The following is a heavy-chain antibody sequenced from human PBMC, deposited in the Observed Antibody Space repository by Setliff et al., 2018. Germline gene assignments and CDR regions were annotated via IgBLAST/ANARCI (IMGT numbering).Heavy chain of an antibody. CDR1: GRFTGYA. V-gene: IGHV1-69*13. D-gene: IGHD5-12*01. CDR3: ARGSGYTAYDDDPGFEY. CDR2: VFPMSGTT. J-gene: IGHJ4*02. Sequence: RASVKVSCKPGRFTGYAINWVRQAPGLGLEWLGRVFPMSGTTKSAQRFQGRVTFAADESTVTAYMELTSLTYDDTAIYYCARGSGYTAYDDDPGFEYLGQGTPGTVSS.